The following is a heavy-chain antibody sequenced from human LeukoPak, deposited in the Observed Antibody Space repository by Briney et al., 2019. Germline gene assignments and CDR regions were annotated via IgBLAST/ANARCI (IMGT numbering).Heavy chain of an antibody. CDR2: IGGTGTSI. CDR1: GFTFSNYG. V-gene: IGHV3-21*01. CDR3: AREIAEGFDY. Sequence: GGSLRLSCAASGFTFSNYGMSWVRQAPGKGLEWVSSIGGTGTSIYYADSVKGRFTISRDNPKNSLYLQMNSLRAEDTAVYYCAREIAEGFDYWGQGTLVTVSS. J-gene: IGHJ4*02.